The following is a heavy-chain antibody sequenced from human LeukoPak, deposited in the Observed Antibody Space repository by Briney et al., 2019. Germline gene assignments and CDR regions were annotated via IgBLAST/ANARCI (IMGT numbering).Heavy chain of an antibody. Sequence: GRSLRLSCTASGFTFSSYGMHWVRQAPGKGLEWVGRIKSKTDGGTTDYAAPVKGRFTISRDDSKNTLYLQMNSLKTEDTAVYYCTREYCSSTSCYTAAFDIWGQGTMVTVSS. V-gene: IGHV3-15*01. CDR3: TREYCSSTSCYTAAFDI. CDR1: GFTFSSYG. J-gene: IGHJ3*02. D-gene: IGHD2-2*02. CDR2: IKSKTDGGTT.